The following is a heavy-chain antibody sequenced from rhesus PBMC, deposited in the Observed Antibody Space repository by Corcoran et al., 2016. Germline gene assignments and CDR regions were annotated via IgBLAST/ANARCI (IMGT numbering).Heavy chain of an antibody. J-gene: IGHJ4*01. CDR1: GYSFTSYW. D-gene: IGHD6-25*01. Sequence: EVQLVQSGAEVKRPGESLKISCKTSGYSFTSYWISWVRQMPGEGLDWTGANDPSDSYTRYNPSFQGQVTISADKSISTAYLQWSRLKASGTATYYCAKRGRQLVFDYWGQGVLVTVSS. CDR3: AKRGRQLVFDY. V-gene: IGHV5-20*01. CDR2: NDPSDSYT.